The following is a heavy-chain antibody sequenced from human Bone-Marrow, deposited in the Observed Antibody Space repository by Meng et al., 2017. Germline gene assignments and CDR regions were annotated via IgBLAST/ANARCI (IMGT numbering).Heavy chain of an antibody. CDR1: GFTFSDYY. CDR3: ARDQAGRDISNYYYYYGMDV. J-gene: IGHJ6*02. Sequence: GESLKISCAASGFTFSDYYMSWTRQAPGKGLEWVSYISSSGSTIYYADSVKGRFTISRDNAKNSLYLQMNSLRAEDTAVYYCARDQAGRDISNYYYYYGMDVWGQGTTVTVSS. V-gene: IGHV3-11*01. CDR2: ISSSGSTI. D-gene: IGHD3-9*01.